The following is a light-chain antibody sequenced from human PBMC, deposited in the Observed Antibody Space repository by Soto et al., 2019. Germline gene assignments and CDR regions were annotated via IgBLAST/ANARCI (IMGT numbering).Light chain of an antibody. CDR2: DAS. CDR1: QSVSSY. CDR3: QQRSNRPPIT. J-gene: IGKJ5*01. V-gene: IGKV3-11*01. Sequence: EILLTQSPATLSLSPGERATLSCRASQSVSSYLAWYQQKPGQAPRLLIYDASNRATGIPARFSGSGSGTDFTLTISSLEPEDFAVYYCQQRSNRPPITFGQVTRLEIK.